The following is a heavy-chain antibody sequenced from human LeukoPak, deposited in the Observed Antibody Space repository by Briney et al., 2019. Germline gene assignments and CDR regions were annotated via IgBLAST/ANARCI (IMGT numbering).Heavy chain of an antibody. D-gene: IGHD3-22*01. CDR2: IDWDDDK. CDR1: GFSLRSSGMC. Sequence: SGPTLVNPTQTLTLTCTFSGFSLRSSGMCLNWIRQPPGKALEWLARIDWDDDKYYSTSLKTRLTISKDTSKNQVVLTMINMDPVDTATYYCARISDHYDSSGYSVFDYWGQGILVTVSS. CDR3: ARISDHYDSSGYSVFDY. V-gene: IGHV2-70*11. J-gene: IGHJ4*02.